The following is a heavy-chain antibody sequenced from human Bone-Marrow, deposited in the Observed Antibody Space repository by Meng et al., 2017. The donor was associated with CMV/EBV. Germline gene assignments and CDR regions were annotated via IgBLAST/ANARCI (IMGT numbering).Heavy chain of an antibody. J-gene: IGHJ5*02. Sequence: FSSYAISWVRQAPGQGLEWMGGIIPILGIANYAQKFQGRVTITADKSTSTAYMELSSLRSEDTAVYYCARDRATSIAARQIIWFDPWGQGTPVTVSS. V-gene: IGHV1-69*10. D-gene: IGHD6-6*01. CDR1: FSSYA. CDR2: IIPILGIA. CDR3: ARDRATSIAARQIIWFDP.